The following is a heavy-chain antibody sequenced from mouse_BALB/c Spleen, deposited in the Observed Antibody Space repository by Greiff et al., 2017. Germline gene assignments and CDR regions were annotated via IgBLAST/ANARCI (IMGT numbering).Heavy chain of an antibody. CDR3: ARRVRRNYYAMDY. CDR2: ISSGGSYT. D-gene: IGHD2-14*01. CDR1: GFTFSSYA. J-gene: IGHJ4*01. Sequence: EVKLMESGGGLVKPGGSLKLSCAASGFTFSSYAMSWVRQTPEKRLEWVATISSGGSYTYYPDSVKGRFTISRDNAKNTLYLQMSSLRSEDTAMYYCARRVRRNYYAMDYWGQGTSVTVSS. V-gene: IGHV5-9-3*01.